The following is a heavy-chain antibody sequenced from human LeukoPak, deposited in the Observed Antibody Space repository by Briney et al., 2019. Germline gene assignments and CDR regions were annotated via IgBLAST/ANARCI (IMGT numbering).Heavy chain of an antibody. Sequence: PSETLSLTCTVSGGSISSYYWSWIRQPPGKGLEWIGSIYYSGSTFYNPSLKSRVTISVDTSKNQFSLKLSSVTAADTAVYYCARRGSSWFYFDYWGQGTLVTVSS. CDR2: IYYSGST. CDR3: ARRGSSWFYFDY. D-gene: IGHD6-13*01. V-gene: IGHV4-39*01. J-gene: IGHJ4*02. CDR1: GGSISSYY.